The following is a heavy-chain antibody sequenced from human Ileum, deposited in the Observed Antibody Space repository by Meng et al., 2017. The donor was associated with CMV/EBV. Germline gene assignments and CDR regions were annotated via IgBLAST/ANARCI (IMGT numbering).Heavy chain of an antibody. CDR1: SLRLSNW. CDR2: IYHSGST. CDR3: ARLLVDIVVVPAATFFDY. V-gene: IGHV4-4*02. D-gene: IGHD2-2*03. Sequence: SLRLSNWWSWVRQPPGKGLEWIGEIYHSGSTNYNPSLKSRVTISVDKSKNQFSLKLSSVTAADTAVYYCARLLVDIVVVPAATFFDYWGQGTLVTVSS. J-gene: IGHJ4*02.